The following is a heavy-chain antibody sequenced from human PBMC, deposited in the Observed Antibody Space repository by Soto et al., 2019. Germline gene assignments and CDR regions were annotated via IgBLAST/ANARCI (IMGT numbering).Heavy chain of an antibody. CDR1: GGSFSGYY. J-gene: IGHJ4*02. V-gene: IGHV4-34*01. Sequence: SETLSLTCAVYGGSFSGYYWSWIRQPPGKGLEWIGEINHSGSTNYDPSLKSRVTISVDASKNQFSLKLSSVTAADTAVYYCARHSSGWIFDYWGQGTLVTVSS. CDR3: ARHSSGWIFDY. CDR2: INHSGST. D-gene: IGHD6-19*01.